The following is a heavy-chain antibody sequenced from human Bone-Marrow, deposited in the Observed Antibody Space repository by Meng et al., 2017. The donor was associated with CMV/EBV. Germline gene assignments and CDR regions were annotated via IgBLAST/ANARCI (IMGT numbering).Heavy chain of an antibody. Sequence: GGEEKNPGASGKCSCKASRHHSTRNYCVCVPRPPGQGFDGMGGINPNRGATNLDKKFQGRVTMPRDTSISTAYMELSRLRSDDTAVYSWARGGEWLEWGDFDYWGQGTLVTVSS. V-gene: IGHV1-2*02. CDR1: RHHSTRNY. CDR2: INPNRGAT. D-gene: IGHD6-19*01. CDR3: ARGGEWLEWGDFDY. J-gene: IGHJ4*02.